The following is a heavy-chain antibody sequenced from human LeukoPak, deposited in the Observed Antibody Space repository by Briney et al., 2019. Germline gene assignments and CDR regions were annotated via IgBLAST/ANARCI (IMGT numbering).Heavy chain of an antibody. CDR1: GFTFSSDT. V-gene: IGHV3-23*01. CDR2: VTESGGIT. CDR3: AKGSSGNYYY. D-gene: IGHD3-10*01. J-gene: IGHJ4*02. Sequence: GGSLRLSCVASGFTFSSDTMPWVRQAPGKALEWVSSVTESGGITSYADSVKGRFTISRDNSKNTLYLQMNSLRADDTATYYCAKGSSGNYYYWGQGTLVTVSS.